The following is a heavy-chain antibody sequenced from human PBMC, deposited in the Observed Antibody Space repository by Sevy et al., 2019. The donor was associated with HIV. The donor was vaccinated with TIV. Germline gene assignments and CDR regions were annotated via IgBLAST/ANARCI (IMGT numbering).Heavy chain of an antibody. Sequence: GGSLRLSCAASGFTLSTYWMGWVHQAPGKGLEWVANIKQDGSEKYYVDSVKGRFTISRDNAKNSLYLQMNSLRVDDTAVYYCVRSLKGAFHYWGQGILVTVSS. CDR3: VRSLKGAFHY. CDR2: IKQDGSEK. J-gene: IGHJ4*02. V-gene: IGHV3-7*01. CDR1: GFTLSTYW. D-gene: IGHD2-8*01.